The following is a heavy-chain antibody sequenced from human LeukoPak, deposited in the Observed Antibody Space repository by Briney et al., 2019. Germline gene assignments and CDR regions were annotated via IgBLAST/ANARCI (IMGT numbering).Heavy chain of an antibody. Sequence: ASVTDSFKASGYTFTSYGISWVRQAPGQGLEWMGWISAYNGNTNYAQKLQGRVTMTTDTSTSTAYMELRSLRSDDTAVYYCARDLHDYVWGIQPEFDPWGQGTLVIVSS. CDR2: ISAYNGNT. D-gene: IGHD3-16*01. CDR1: GYTFTSYG. J-gene: IGHJ5*02. CDR3: ARDLHDYVWGIQPEFDP. V-gene: IGHV1-18*01.